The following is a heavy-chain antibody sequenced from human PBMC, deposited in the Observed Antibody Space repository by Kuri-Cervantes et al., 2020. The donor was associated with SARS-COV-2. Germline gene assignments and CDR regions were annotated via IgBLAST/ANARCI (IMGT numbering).Heavy chain of an antibody. V-gene: IGHV1-8*03. D-gene: IGHD3-22*01. CDR1: GGTFSSYA. J-gene: IGHJ4*02. CDR2: VNPNSGNT. Sequence: ASVKVSCKASGGTFSSYAISWVRQATGQGLEWMGWVNPNSGNTGYAQKFQGRVTITRNTSISTAYMELSSLRSEDTAVYYCARATHYDSSGYYYSFDYWGQGTLVTVSS. CDR3: ARATHYDSSGYYYSFDY.